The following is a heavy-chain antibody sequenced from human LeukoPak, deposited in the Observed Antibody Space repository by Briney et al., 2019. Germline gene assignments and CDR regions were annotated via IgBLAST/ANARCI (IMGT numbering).Heavy chain of an antibody. CDR1: GGSISSYY. V-gene: IGHV4-59*01. J-gene: IGHJ4*02. CDR2: IYYSGST. CDR3: ARGESSATLPYFDY. Sequence: SSETLSLTCTVSGGSISSYYWSWIRQPPGKGLEWIGYIYYSGSTNYNPSLKSRVTISVDTSKNQFSLKLSSVTAADTAVYYCARGESSATLPYFDYWGQGTLVTVSS. D-gene: IGHD1-26*01.